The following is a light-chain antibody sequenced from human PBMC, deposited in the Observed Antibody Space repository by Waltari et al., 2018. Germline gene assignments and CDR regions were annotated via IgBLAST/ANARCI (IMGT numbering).Light chain of an antibody. CDR3: MQALQTPT. CDR2: LAS. V-gene: IGKV2-28*01. Sequence: ESAMTQAPLSLPVTPGEPPSIPCTSSQSLLHGDGYNYVDWYLQKPGQSPQLLIYLASNRASGVPDRFSGSGSGTEFTLKISRVDAEDVGVFYCMQALQTPTFGQGTRLEI. CDR1: QSLLHGDGYNY. J-gene: IGKJ5*01.